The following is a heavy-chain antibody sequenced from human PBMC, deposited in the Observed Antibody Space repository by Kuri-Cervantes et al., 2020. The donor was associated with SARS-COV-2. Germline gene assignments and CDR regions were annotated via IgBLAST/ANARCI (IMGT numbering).Heavy chain of an antibody. Sequence: GGSLKISRADSGFPFRNFGMHWVRQAPGKGLQWVAIISFDTTNKYYSDSVKGRFTLSRDDSQSTVYLQMNSLRPEDTALYYCAKPFHDYSDYGGAFDMWGPGTVVTVSS. CDR2: ISFDTTNK. CDR3: AKPFHDYSDYGGAFDM. V-gene: IGHV3-30*18. CDR1: GFPFRNFG. J-gene: IGHJ3*02. D-gene: IGHD4-11*01.